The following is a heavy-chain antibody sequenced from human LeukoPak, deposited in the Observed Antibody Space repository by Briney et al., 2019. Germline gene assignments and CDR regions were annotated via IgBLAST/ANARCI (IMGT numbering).Heavy chain of an antibody. CDR1: GYSFTSYW. CDR3: ARHRPPTKSFYYYGMDV. Sequence: GESLKISCKGSGYSFTSYWIGWVRRMPGKGLEWMGIIYPDDSDTRYSPSFQGQVTISADKSINTAYLQWSSLKASDTAMYYCARHRPPTKSFYYYGMDVWGQGTTVTVSS. V-gene: IGHV5-51*01. CDR2: IYPDDSDT. D-gene: IGHD5-24*01. J-gene: IGHJ6*02.